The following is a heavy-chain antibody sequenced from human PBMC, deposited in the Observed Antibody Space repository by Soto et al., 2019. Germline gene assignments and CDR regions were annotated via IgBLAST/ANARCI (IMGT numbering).Heavy chain of an antibody. CDR3: ARGDYDFWSGYSHHSDCYYYYGMDV. Sequence: GASVKVSCKASGGTFSSYAISWVRQAPGQGLEWMGGIIPIFGTANYAQKFQGRVTITADESTSTAYMELSSLRSEDTAVYYCARGDYDFWSGYSHHSDCYYYYGMDVWGQGTTVTVSS. CDR2: IIPIFGTA. CDR1: GGTFSSYA. D-gene: IGHD3-3*01. J-gene: IGHJ6*02. V-gene: IGHV1-69*13.